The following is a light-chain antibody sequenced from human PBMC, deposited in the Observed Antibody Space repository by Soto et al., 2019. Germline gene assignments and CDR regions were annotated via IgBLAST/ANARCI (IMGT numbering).Light chain of an antibody. J-gene: IGKJ4*01. Sequence: EIVLTQSPVALSLSPGERTALSCRASRSVSSSYLAWYQQKPGQAPRLLIYGASTRATGIPDRFGGSGSGTDFTLTISRLEPEDSAVYYCQQYGSPRFGGGTKVDIK. CDR2: GAS. CDR3: QQYGSPR. V-gene: IGKV3-20*01. CDR1: RSVSSSY.